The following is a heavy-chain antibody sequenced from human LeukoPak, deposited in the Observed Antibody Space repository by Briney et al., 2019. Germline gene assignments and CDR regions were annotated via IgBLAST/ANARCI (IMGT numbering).Heavy chain of an antibody. CDR1: GFTFSTYG. CDR3: AKSRSGWYGGFDY. V-gene: IGHV3-30*18. J-gene: IGHJ4*02. D-gene: IGHD6-19*01. CDR2: LSYDGSEK. Sequence: PGRSLRLSCAASGFTFSTYGMHWARQAPGKGLGWVAVLSYDGSEKYFADSVKGRYTISRDNSKNTLYLQMNSLRVEDTAVYYCAKSRSGWYGGFDYWGQGTLVTVSS.